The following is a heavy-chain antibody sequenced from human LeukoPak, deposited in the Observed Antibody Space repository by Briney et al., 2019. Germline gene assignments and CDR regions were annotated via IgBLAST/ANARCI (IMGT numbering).Heavy chain of an antibody. V-gene: IGHV3-15*01. CDR1: GFTFINAW. J-gene: IGHJ4*02. CDR3: SAGLPHDY. D-gene: IGHD2-21*02. CDR2: IKTKTDGGTT. Sequence: GGSLRLSCAASGFTFINAWMRWVRQAPGKGLEWVGRIKTKTDGGTTDYAAPVKGRFTISRDDSKTTLYLPMNSLKTEDTAVYYCSAGLPHDYWGQGTLVTVSS.